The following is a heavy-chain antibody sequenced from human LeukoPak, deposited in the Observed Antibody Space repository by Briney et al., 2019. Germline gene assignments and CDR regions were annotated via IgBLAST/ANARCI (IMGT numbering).Heavy chain of an antibody. CDR1: GGSISNEY. J-gene: IGHJ4*02. CDR2: IYTSGST. CDR3: VRDGGYGSGSYYFDY. D-gene: IGHD3-10*01. Sequence: PSETLSLTCTVTGGSISNEYWSWIRQPAGKGLEWIGRIYTSGSTNYNPSLKSRVTISVDTSKNQSSLKLSSVTAADTAVYYCVRDGGYGSGSYYFDYWGQGTLVTVSS. V-gene: IGHV4-4*07.